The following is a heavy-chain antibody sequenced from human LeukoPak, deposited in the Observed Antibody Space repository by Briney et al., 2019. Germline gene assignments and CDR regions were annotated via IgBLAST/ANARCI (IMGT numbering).Heavy chain of an antibody. CDR2: ISGSGGST. Sequence: PGGSLRLSCAASGFTFSSYAMSWVRQAPGKGLEWVSAISGSGGSTYYADSVKGRFTISRDNSKNTLYLQMNSLRAEDTAVYYCAKDRGPQHLVPEYFQHWGQGTLVTVSS. D-gene: IGHD6-13*01. V-gene: IGHV3-23*01. CDR1: GFTFSSYA. J-gene: IGHJ1*01. CDR3: AKDRGPQHLVPEYFQH.